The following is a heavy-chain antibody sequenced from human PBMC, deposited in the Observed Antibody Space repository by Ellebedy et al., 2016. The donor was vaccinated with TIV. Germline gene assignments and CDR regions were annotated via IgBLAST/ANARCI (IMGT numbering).Heavy chain of an antibody. CDR3: AGGYSSGWTDY. CDR1: GGSISSFY. Sequence: MPSETLSLTCTVSGGSISSFYWSWIRQPPGKGLEWIGYNNYNGSTNYNPSLQSRVTMSVDTSKNQFSLKLSSVTAADTAVYYCAGGYSSGWTDYWGQGTLVTVS. J-gene: IGHJ4*02. CDR2: NNYNGST. D-gene: IGHD6-19*01. V-gene: IGHV4-59*12.